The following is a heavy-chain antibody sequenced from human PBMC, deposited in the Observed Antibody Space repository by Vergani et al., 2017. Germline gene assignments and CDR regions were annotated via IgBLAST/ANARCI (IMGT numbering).Heavy chain of an antibody. J-gene: IGHJ6*02. CDR2: IYSCGST. CDR1: GFTVSSNY. V-gene: IGHV3-53*01. Sequence: EVQLVESGGGLIQPGGSLRLSCAASGFTVSSNYMSWVRQAPGKGLEWVSVIYSCGSTYYADSVKGRFTISRDNSKNTLYLQMNSLRAEDTAVYYCARDSLIDGYNQDYYYYGMDVWGQGTTVTVSS. D-gene: IGHD5-24*01. CDR3: ARDSLIDGYNQDYYYYGMDV.